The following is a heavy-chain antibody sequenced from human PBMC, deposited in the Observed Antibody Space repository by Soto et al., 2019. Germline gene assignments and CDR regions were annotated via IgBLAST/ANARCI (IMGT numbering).Heavy chain of an antibody. CDR3: ARSDTAMEIFDY. V-gene: IGHV5-51*01. CDR1: GYKFTSYW. Sequence: ESLKISYKVSGYKFTSYWIGWVRQMPGKGLEWMGIIYPGDSDTRYSPSFQGQVTISADKSISTAYLQWSSLKASDTAMYYCARSDTAMEIFDYWGQGTLVTVSS. D-gene: IGHD5-18*01. CDR2: IYPGDSDT. J-gene: IGHJ4*02.